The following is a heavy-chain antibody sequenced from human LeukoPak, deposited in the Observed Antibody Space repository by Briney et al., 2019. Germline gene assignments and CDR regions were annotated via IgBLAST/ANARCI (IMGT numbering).Heavy chain of an antibody. CDR1: GFTFSSYA. D-gene: IGHD3-10*01. J-gene: IGHJ4*02. CDR3: AKSRPIKNYYGSGSYPRNFDY. Sequence: GGSLRLSCAASGFTFSSYAMSWVRQAPGKGLEWVSAISGSGGSTYYADSVKGRFTISRDNSKNTLYLQMNSLRAEDTAVYYCAKSRPIKNYYGSGSYPRNFDYWGQGTLVTVSS. CDR2: ISGSGGST. V-gene: IGHV3-23*01.